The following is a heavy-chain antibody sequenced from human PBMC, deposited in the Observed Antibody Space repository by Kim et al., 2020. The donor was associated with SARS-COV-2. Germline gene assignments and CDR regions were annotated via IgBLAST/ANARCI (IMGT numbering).Heavy chain of an antibody. CDR3: AREAYYDFWSGYYFDY. D-gene: IGHD3-3*01. V-gene: IGHV3-21*01. J-gene: IGHJ4*02. Sequence: SVKGRFTISRDNAKNSLYLQMNSLRAEDTAVYYCAREAYYDFWSGYYFDYWGQGTLVTVSS.